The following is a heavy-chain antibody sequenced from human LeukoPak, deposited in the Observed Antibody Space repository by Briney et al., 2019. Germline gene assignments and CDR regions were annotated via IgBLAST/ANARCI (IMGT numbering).Heavy chain of an antibody. Sequence: GSLRLSCGASGFTFSTYGMSWVRQPPGKGLEWIGEINRSGSTNYNPSLKSRVTMSLDTSKNQFSLNLSSVTAADTAVYYCARVSSSWTRGEYFQHWGQGTLVTVSS. CDR1: GFTFSTYG. J-gene: IGHJ1*01. CDR2: INRSGST. CDR3: ARVSSSWTRGEYFQH. D-gene: IGHD6-13*01. V-gene: IGHV4-34*01.